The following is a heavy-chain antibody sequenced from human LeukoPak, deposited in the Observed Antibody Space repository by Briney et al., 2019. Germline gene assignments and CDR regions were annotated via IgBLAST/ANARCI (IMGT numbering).Heavy chain of an antibody. J-gene: IGHJ4*02. Sequence: GGSLRLSCAASGFTVSSNYMSWVRQAPGKGLEWVSVIYSGGSTYYADSVKGRFTISRDNSKNTLYLQMNGLRAEDTAVYYCARADYYDSQFDYWGQGTLVTVSS. CDR2: IYSGGST. CDR3: ARADYYDSQFDY. V-gene: IGHV3-53*01. D-gene: IGHD3-22*01. CDR1: GFTVSSNY.